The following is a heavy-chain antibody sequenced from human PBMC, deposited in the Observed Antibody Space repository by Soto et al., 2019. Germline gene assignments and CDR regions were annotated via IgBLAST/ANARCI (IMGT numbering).Heavy chain of an antibody. J-gene: IGHJ6*02. V-gene: IGHV3-30-3*01. CDR2: ISYDGSNK. Sequence: PGGSLRLSCAASGFTFSSYAMHGVRQAPGKGLEWVAVISYDGSNKYYADSVKGRFTISRDNSKNTLYLQMNSLRAEDTAVYYCARDSSGWTRYYYYGMDVWGQGTTVTVSS. CDR3: ARDSSGWTRYYYYGMDV. CDR1: GFTFSSYA. D-gene: IGHD6-19*01.